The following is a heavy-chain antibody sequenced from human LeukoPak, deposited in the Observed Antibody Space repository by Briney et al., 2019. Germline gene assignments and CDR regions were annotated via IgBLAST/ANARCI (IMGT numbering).Heavy chain of an antibody. CDR3: ARDLKTAMDYFDY. CDR2: IKEDGSEK. J-gene: IGHJ4*02. V-gene: IGHV3-7*01. D-gene: IGHD2-2*01. CDR1: GFIFSTYW. Sequence: GGSLRLSCAASGFIFSTYWMSWVRQAPGKGLEWVANIKEDGSEKYYVDSVKGRFTISRDNAKNSLYLQMNSLRPEDTAVYYCARDLKTAMDYFDYWGQGALVTVSS.